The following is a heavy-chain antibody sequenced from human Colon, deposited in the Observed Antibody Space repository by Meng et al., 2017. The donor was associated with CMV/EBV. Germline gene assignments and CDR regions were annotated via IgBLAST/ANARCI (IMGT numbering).Heavy chain of an antibody. V-gene: IGHV3-23*01. J-gene: IGHJ4*02. CDR2: ISTSGGRT. CDR1: GCTFSTYD. CDR3: ARQGFGDYSYYFDH. Sequence: GGSLRLSCAASGCTFSTYDMTWVRQAPGKGLEWVSTISTSGGRTYYADSVKGRFTISRDNSKSTLFLQMDSLRAEDTATFYCARQGFGDYSYYFDHWGQGILVTVSS. D-gene: IGHD4-17*01.